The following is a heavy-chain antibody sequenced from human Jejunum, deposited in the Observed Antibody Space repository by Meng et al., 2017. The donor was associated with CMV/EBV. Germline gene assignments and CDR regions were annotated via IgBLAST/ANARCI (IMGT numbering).Heavy chain of an antibody. CDR1: FSGYG. CDR2: ISAYNSNT. Sequence: FSGYGIPWVRQAPGQGVEWMGWISAYNSNTNYAQKFQGRVTMTVATTTSTAYMELRSLQSDDTAVYYCARVDFPGSRKAYFGMDVWGQGTMVTVSS. V-gene: IGHV1-18*04. CDR3: ARVDFPGSRKAYFGMDV. D-gene: IGHD3-3*01. J-gene: IGHJ6*02.